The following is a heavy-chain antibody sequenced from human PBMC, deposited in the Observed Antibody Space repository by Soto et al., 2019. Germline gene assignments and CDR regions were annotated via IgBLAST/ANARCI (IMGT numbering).Heavy chain of an antibody. V-gene: IGHV4-61*01. CDR3: ARGGEPLGYYGLDV. J-gene: IGHJ6*01. CDR2: MYYTVVT. Sequence: PSQTLSLTCSVSGGSVRSGNHFWNWIRQPPGRGLAWIGYMYYTVVTNYNPSLKSRVSMSVDTSKDQFSLNLTSLTAADTAVYYCARGGEPLGYYGLDVWGQGTKVTVSS. CDR1: GGSVRSGNHF.